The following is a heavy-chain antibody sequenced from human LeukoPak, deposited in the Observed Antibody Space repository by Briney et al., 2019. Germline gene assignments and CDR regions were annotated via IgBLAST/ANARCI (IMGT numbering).Heavy chain of an antibody. CDR1: GFTFGDYS. J-gene: IGHJ6*02. D-gene: IGHD5-24*01. CDR3: VKDRPCDGCMPMDA. CDR2: IGRVGYT. V-gene: IGHV3-23*01. Sequence: GGSLRLSCAASGFTFGDYSMSWVRQVPGKGLEWLSGIGRVGYTYYADSVKGRFTISRDNSKNTVYLQMKSLRAEDTAIYYCVKDRPCDGCMPMDAWGQRTTVAVSS.